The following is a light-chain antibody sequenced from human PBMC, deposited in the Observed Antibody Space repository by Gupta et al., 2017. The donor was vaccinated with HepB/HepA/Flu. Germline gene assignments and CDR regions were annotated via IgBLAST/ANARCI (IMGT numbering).Light chain of an antibody. V-gene: IGKV2-28*01. CDR1: QSLLHSNGYNY. Sequence: VMTQSLLSLPVTRGEPDSISGRSSQSLLHSNGYNYLDWYLQKPGQSTQLLIYLGSMRASGVPDRFSGSGAGTDFTLKSSRVEAEDVGVYYCMQALQTPLTFGGGTKVEIK. J-gene: IGKJ4*01. CDR2: LGS. CDR3: MQALQTPLT.